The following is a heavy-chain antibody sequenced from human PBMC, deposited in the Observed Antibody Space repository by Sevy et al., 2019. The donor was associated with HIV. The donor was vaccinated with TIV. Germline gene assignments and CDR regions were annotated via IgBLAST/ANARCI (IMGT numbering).Heavy chain of an antibody. Sequence: GGSLRLSCAASGFSFRSYSMNWVRQAPGKGLEWVSFISYDGSNKKYADSVKGRLTVSRDKSKNTLYLQMNSLRAEDTAVYYCAKDLDYFDSSAGPSSLIYNYYYGLEDWGPGTTVTVSS. J-gene: IGHJ6*02. V-gene: IGHV3-30*18. CDR2: ISYDGSNK. D-gene: IGHD3-22*01. CDR1: GFSFRSYS. CDR3: AKDLDYFDSSAGPSSLIYNYYYGLED.